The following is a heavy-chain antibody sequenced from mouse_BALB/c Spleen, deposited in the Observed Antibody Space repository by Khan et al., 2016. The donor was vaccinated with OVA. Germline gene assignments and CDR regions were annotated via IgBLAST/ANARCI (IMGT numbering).Heavy chain of an antibody. CDR3: AIYYYGTNFDV. Sequence: EVQLQQSGPGLVKPSQSLSLTCTVTGYSITSDYAWNWIRQFPGNKLEWMGYISYSGSTSYNPSLKSRVSITRDTSKNQFFLQLNSVTTEDTATYYCAIYYYGTNFDVWGAETTVTVSS. CDR1: GYSITSDYA. J-gene: IGHJ1*01. V-gene: IGHV3-2*02. CDR2: ISYSGST. D-gene: IGHD1-1*01.